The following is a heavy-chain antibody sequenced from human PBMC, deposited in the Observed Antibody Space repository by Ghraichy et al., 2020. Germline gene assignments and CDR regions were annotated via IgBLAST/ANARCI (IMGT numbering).Heavy chain of an antibody. CDR2: ISDSGDRK. CDR1: GFTFSTYA. D-gene: IGHD4-17*01. J-gene: IGHJ4*02. V-gene: IGHV3-23*01. Sequence: GESLNISCGGSGFTFSTYAMNWVRQAPGKGLEWVSSISDSGDRKYYADSVKGRFTISRDNSKNTVYLQINSLRADDTAVYYCAKSHRPNGDYFRFDSWGQGTLVTVSS. CDR3: AKSHRPNGDYFRFDS.